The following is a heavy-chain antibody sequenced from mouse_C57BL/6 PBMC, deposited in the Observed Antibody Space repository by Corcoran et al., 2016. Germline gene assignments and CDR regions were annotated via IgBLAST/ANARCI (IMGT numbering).Heavy chain of an antibody. D-gene: IGHD2-3*01. CDR3: ARCDGYLDAMDY. CDR1: GYSFTSYY. Sequence: QVQLQQSGPELVKPGASVKISCKASGYSFTSYYIHWVKQRPGQGLEWIGWIYPGSGNTKYNEKFKGKATLTADTSSSTAYMQLSSLTSEDSAVYYCARCDGYLDAMDYWGQGTSVTVSS. J-gene: IGHJ4*01. CDR2: IYPGSGNT. V-gene: IGHV1-66*01.